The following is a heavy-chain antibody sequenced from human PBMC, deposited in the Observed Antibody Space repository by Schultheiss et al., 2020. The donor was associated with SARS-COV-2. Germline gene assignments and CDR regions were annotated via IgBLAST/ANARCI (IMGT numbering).Heavy chain of an antibody. J-gene: IGHJ4*02. CDR1: GFTFSSYG. V-gene: IGHV3-33*08. Sequence: GGSLRLSCAASGFTFSSYGMHWVRQAPGKGLEWVAVIWYDGSNKYYADSVKGRFTISRDNAKNTLYLQMSSLTAEDTAVYYCASMATVPPFWGQGTLVTVSS. CDR2: IWYDGSNK. D-gene: IGHD4-17*01. CDR3: ASMATVPPF.